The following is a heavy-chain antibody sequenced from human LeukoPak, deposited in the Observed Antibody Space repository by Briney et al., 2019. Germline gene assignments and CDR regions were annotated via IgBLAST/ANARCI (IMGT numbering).Heavy chain of an antibody. CDR1: GFTFCSDA. CDR3: AKDLESTGYYSYNY. CDR2: ISTSGNT. V-gene: IGHV3-23*01. Sequence: AGGSLRLSCAASGFTFCSDAMNWVRQAPGKGLEWVSLISTSGNTHYADSVEGRFTISRDNSKNTLYLQMDSLRAEDTAVYHCAKDLESTGYYSYNYWGRGTLVTVSS. J-gene: IGHJ4*02. D-gene: IGHD3-22*01.